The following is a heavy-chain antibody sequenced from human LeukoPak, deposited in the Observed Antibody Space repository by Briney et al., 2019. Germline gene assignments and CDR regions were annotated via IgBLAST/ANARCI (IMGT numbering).Heavy chain of an antibody. CDR3: ARDLDYSNPLRYFDY. D-gene: IGHD4-11*01. CDR1: GYTFTGYH. CDR2: INPYSGDT. Sequence: ASVKVSCKASGYTFTGYHIHWVRQAPGQGLEWMGRINPYSGDTNFVQKFQGRVTMTRDTSISTAYMELSRLRSDDTAVYYCARDLDYSNPLRYFDYWGQGTLVTVSS. J-gene: IGHJ4*02. V-gene: IGHV1-2*06.